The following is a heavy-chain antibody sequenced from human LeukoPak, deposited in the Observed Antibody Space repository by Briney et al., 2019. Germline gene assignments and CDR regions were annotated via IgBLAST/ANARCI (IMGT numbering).Heavy chain of an antibody. CDR2: VLYDGSKK. V-gene: IGHV3-30*18. Sequence: GGSLRLSCAASGFTFSNYGMSWVRQAPGKGLEWVSSVLYDGSKKFYAESVKGRFSVYRDNSNYTLYLQMNSLRREDTAVYRCANFEGSSQAFHIWGQGTMVTVSS. J-gene: IGHJ3*02. CDR3: ANFEGSSQAFHI. CDR1: GFTFSNYG. D-gene: IGHD6-13*01.